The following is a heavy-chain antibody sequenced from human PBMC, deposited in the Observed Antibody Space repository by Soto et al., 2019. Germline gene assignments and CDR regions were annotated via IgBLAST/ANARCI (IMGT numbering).Heavy chain of an antibody. CDR2: ISGSGGST. J-gene: IGHJ5*02. CDR3: AKDGPGSGSYYNVPYNWFDP. Sequence: GGSLRLSCAASGFTFSSYAMSWVRQAPGKGLEWVSAISGSGGSTYYADSVKGRFTISRDNSKNTLYLQMNSLRAEDTAVYYCAKDGPGSGSYYNVPYNWFDPWGQGTLVTVSS. V-gene: IGHV3-23*01. CDR1: GFTFSSYA. D-gene: IGHD3-10*01.